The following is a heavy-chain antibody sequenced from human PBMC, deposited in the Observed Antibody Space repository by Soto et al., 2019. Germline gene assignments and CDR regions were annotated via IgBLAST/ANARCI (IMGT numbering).Heavy chain of an antibody. V-gene: IGHV3-30*03. CDR1: GFTFSSYG. J-gene: IGHJ4*02. Sequence: QVQLVESGGGVVQPGRSLRLSCAASGFTFSSYGMHWVRQAPGKGLEWVAVISYDGSNKYYADSVKGRFTISRDNSKNTLYLQMNSLGAEDTAVYYCASYRWVDYWGQGTLVTVSS. CDR2: ISYDGSNK. CDR3: ASYRWVDY. D-gene: IGHD1-26*01.